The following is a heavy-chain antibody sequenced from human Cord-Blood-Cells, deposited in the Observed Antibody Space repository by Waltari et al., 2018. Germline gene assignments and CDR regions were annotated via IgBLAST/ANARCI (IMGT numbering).Heavy chain of an antibody. V-gene: IGHV4-39*01. Sequence: QLQLQESGSGLVKLSVSLSLTSAVSVGSISRSSYYWGWIRQPPGKALEWIGSISYSGSTYYNPSLKSRVGISVDTSKNQFSLKLSAVTAADTAVYYCARLAPYSNSFDYWGQGALVTVSS. J-gene: IGHJ4*02. CDR1: VGSISRSSYY. CDR2: ISYSGST. CDR3: ARLAPYSNSFDY. D-gene: IGHD4-4*01.